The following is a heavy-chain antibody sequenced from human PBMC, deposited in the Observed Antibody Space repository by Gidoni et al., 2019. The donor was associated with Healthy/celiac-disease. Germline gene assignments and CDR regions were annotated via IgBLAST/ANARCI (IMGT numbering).Heavy chain of an antibody. CDR1: GGSFSGYY. Sequence: QVQLQQWGQGLLRPSGTLSLPCAVSGGSFSGYYWSWIRKPPGKGLEWIGEINHSGSTNYNPSLKSRVTISVDTSKNQFSLKLTSVTAADTAVYYCVRAVCSGGSCYSLAGGAFDIWGQGTMVTVSS. CDR3: VRAVCSGGSCYSLAGGAFDI. V-gene: IGHV4-34*01. J-gene: IGHJ3*02. D-gene: IGHD2-15*01. CDR2: INHSGST.